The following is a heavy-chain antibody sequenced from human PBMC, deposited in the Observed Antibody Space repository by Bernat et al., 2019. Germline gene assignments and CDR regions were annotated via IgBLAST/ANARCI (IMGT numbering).Heavy chain of an antibody. CDR3: VRWREDQPRY. V-gene: IGHV1-18*04. Sequence: QVQLVQSGAEVKKPGASVKVSCKASGYTFTNYDISWVRQAPGQGLEWMGWISTHNGNTMSAQKFQARVTMTTDTSTSTAYMEVRSLRSDDTAVYYCVRWREDQPRYWGQGTLVSVSS. D-gene: IGHD2-2*01. CDR2: ISTHNGNT. CDR1: GYTFTNYD. J-gene: IGHJ4*02.